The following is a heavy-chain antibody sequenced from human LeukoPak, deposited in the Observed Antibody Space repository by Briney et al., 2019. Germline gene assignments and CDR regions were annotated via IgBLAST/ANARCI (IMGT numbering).Heavy chain of an antibody. D-gene: IGHD5-18*01. CDR1: GSTLSSYS. V-gene: IGHV1-18*01. CDR2: TSTYNGET. J-gene: IGHJ3*02. Sequence: ASVKVSCKASGSTLSSYSITWMRQAPGQGLEWMGWTSTYNGETNFAEKFQGRVTMTTYTSTSIVYMELRSLRSDDTAVYFCARDRGGYSYDYIRGHAFDIWGQGTKVTVSS. CDR3: ARDRGGYSYDYIRGHAFDI.